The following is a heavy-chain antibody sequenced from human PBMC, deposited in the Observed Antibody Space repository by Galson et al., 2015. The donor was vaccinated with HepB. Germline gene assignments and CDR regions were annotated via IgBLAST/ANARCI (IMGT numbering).Heavy chain of an antibody. CDR1: GFTFSDYH. J-gene: IGHJ4*02. V-gene: IGHV3-11*06. D-gene: IGHD6-13*01. CDR2: ISGSSDNT. CDR3: ARVGSIAAAGTVDY. Sequence: SLRLSCAASGFTFSDYHMSWIRQAPGKGLEWVSYISGSSDNTIYADSVKGRFTVSRDNAKNSLYLQMNSLRAEDTAVYYCARVGSIAAAGTVDYWGQGTLVTVSS.